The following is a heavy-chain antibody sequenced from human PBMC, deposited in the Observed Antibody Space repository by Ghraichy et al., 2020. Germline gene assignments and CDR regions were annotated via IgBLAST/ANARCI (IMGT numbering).Heavy chain of an antibody. J-gene: IGHJ6*02. CDR3: ARHGGTYYYYYGMDV. CDR1: GGSISSYY. CDR2: IYYSGST. D-gene: IGHD1-26*01. Sequence: ETLSLTCTVSGGSISSYYWSWIRQPPGKGLEWIGYIYYSGSTNYNPSLKSRVTISVHMSKNQFSLKLSSVTAADTAVYYCARHGGTYYYYYGMDVWGQGTTVTVSS. V-gene: IGHV4-59*08.